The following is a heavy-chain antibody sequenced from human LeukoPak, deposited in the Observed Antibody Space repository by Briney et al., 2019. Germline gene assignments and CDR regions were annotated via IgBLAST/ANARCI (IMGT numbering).Heavy chain of an antibody. CDR2: IRSNGGST. V-gene: IGHV3-64*01. D-gene: IGHD1-26*01. CDR3: AKDSLRERIVGSTTRGVNDY. Sequence: GGSLRLSCAASGFTFSSYAMHWVRQAPGKGLEYVSAIRSNGGSTYYANSVKGRFTISRDNSKNTLYLQMGSLRAEDMAVYYCAKDSLRERIVGSTTRGVNDYWGQGTLVTVSS. J-gene: IGHJ4*02. CDR1: GFTFSSYA.